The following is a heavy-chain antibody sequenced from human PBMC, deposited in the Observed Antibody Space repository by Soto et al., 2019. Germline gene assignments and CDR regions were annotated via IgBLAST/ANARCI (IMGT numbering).Heavy chain of an antibody. CDR1: GLTFSRYA. CDR3: AAELGNTGYDGHHY. Sequence: QVQLVESGGGVVQPGRSLRLSCAASGLTFSRYAMHWVRQAPGKGLEWVAVIIYDGSNKHYADSVQGRFTISRDNSNNTLYLQMNSLRAEDTAVYYCAAELGNTGYDGHHYWGQATLVTVSS. D-gene: IGHD5-12*01. J-gene: IGHJ4*02. CDR2: IIYDGSNK. V-gene: IGHV3-30*04.